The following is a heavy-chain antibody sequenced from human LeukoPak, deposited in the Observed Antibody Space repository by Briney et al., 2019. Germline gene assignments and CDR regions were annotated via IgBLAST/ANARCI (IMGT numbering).Heavy chain of an antibody. D-gene: IGHD2-2*01. J-gene: IGHJ4*02. CDR2: INSDGSST. CDR1: EFTFSSYW. CDR3: ARAPITSPFYFDY. V-gene: IGHV3-74*01. Sequence: PGGSLRLSCAASEFTFSSYWIHWVRQAPGKGLVWVSRINSDGSSTDYADSVKGRFTISRDNAKNSLYLQMDSLRAEDTALYYCARAPITSPFYFDYWGQGTLVTVSS.